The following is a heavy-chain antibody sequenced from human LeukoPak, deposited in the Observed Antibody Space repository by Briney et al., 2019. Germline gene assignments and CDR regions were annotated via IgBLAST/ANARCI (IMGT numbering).Heavy chain of an antibody. D-gene: IGHD3-9*01. J-gene: IGHJ5*02. CDR3: ARLPYDILTGYYNNWFDP. Sequence: ESLKISCKGSGYSFTSYWIGWVRQMPGKGLEWMGIIYPGDSDTRYSPSFQGQVTISADKSISTAYLQWSSLKASDTAMYYCARLPYDILTGYYNNWFDPWGQGTLVTVSS. V-gene: IGHV5-51*01. CDR2: IYPGDSDT. CDR1: GYSFTSYW.